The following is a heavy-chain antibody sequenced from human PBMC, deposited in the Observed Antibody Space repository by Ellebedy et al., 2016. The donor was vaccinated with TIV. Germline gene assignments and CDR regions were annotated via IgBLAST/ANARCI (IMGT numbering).Heavy chain of an antibody. J-gene: IGHJ1*01. Sequence: AASVKVSCKASGYTFSSYYMHWVRQAPGQGLEWMGIIIPSSGSTSYAQKFQGRVTMTRDTSTSTIYMELSSLTSEDTAVYYCARDPPFYWGQGTLVTVSS. CDR1: GYTFSSYY. CDR3: ARDPPFY. CDR2: IIPSSGST. D-gene: IGHD3-3*02. V-gene: IGHV1-46*01.